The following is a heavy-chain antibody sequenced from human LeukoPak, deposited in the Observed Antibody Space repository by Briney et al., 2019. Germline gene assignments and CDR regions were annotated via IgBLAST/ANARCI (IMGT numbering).Heavy chain of an antibody. D-gene: IGHD3-10*01. CDR3: AKDLKGLLWFGELPYYFDY. CDR1: GFTFSSYG. J-gene: IGHJ4*02. CDR2: ISYDGSNK. Sequence: GGSLRLSCAASGFTFSSYGMHWVRQAPGKGLEWVAVISYDGSNKYYADSVKGRFTISRDNSKNTLYLQMNGLRAEDTAVYYCAKDLKGLLWFGELPYYFDYWGQGTLVTVSS. V-gene: IGHV3-30*18.